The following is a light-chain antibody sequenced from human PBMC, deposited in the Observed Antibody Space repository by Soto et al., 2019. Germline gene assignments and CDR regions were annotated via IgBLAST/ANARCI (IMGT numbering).Light chain of an antibody. CDR1: QSVSSN. CDR3: QQDNNWPWT. CDR2: GAS. V-gene: IGKV3-15*01. J-gene: IGKJ1*01. Sequence: EIVMTQSPATLSVSPGERATLSCRASQSVSSNLAWYQQKPGQAPRLLIYGASTRATGIPGRFSGSGSGTEFTLTISSLQSEDFAVYYCQQDNNWPWTFGQGTKVELK.